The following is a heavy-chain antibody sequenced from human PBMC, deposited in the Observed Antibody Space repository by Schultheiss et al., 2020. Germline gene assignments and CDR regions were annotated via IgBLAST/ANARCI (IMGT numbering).Heavy chain of an antibody. V-gene: IGHV4-4*02. D-gene: IGHD4-11*01. CDR2: IYYSGST. CDR3: ARWTRYSNYDWFDP. Sequence: GTLSLTCAVSGGSISSSNWWSWVRQPPGKGLEWIGYIYYSGSTNYNPSLKSRVTISVDTSKNQFSLKLSSVTAADTAVYYCARWTRYSNYDWFDPWGQGTLVTVSS. CDR1: GGSISSSNW. J-gene: IGHJ5*02.